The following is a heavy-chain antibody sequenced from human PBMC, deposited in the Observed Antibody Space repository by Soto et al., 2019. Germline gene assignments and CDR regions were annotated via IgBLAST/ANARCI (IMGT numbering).Heavy chain of an antibody. J-gene: IGHJ4*02. Sequence: EVPLVESGGGLVQPGGSLRLSCAVSGFTFSSYNMNWVRQAPGKGLEWVSYISDSSGTINYADSVKGRFTTSRDNAENSLFLQMNSLRAEDTAVYYCARGKGRASWHRFDYWGQGTLVTVSS. V-gene: IGHV3-48*01. CDR1: GFTFSSYN. CDR3: ARGKGRASWHRFDY. D-gene: IGHD6-13*01. CDR2: ISDSSGTI.